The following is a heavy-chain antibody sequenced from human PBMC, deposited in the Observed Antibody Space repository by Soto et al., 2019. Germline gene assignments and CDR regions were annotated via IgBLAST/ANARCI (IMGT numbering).Heavy chain of an antibody. Sequence: SATLSLTCTVSGGAISSYYWSWIRQPPGKGLEWIGYIYYSGSTNYNPSLKSRVTISVDTSKNQFSLKLSSVTAADTAVYYCARSDCSGGSCYLNWFDPWGQGTLVTVSS. J-gene: IGHJ5*02. CDR2: IYYSGST. CDR3: ARSDCSGGSCYLNWFDP. D-gene: IGHD2-15*01. CDR1: GGAISSYY. V-gene: IGHV4-59*01.